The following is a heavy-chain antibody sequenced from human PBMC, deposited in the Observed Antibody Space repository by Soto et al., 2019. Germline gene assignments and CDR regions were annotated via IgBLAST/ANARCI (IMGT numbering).Heavy chain of an antibody. J-gene: IGHJ2*01. V-gene: IGHV3-30*14. D-gene: IGHD2-2*01. CDR2: ISYDGTNK. Sequence: PGGSLRLSCAASGFRFSRYAMHWVRQAPGKGLDWVAVISYDGTNKYYADSVKGRFTISRDNSKNTLYLQMNSLRAEDTAVYYCARAVTCSSTSCRLGGWYWYFDLWGRGTLVTVSS. CDR1: GFRFSRYA. CDR3: ARAVTCSSTSCRLGGWYWYFDL.